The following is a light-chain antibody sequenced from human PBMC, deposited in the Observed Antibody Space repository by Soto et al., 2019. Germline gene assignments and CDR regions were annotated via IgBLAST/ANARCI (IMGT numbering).Light chain of an antibody. CDR1: SSAVATYSL. V-gene: IGLV2-23*01. J-gene: IGLJ2*01. CDR3: CSYASSSVV. Sequence: QSVLTQPASVSGSPGQSITISCTGTSSAVATYSLVSWYQQHPGRAPKVIIFEGSKRPSGVSNRFSGSKSGDTASLTISGLQAEDEADYYCCSYASSSVVFGGGTKLTVL. CDR2: EGS.